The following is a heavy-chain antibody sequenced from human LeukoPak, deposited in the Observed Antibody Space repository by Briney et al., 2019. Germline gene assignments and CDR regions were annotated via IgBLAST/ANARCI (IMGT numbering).Heavy chain of an antibody. CDR1: GFTFSSYA. D-gene: IGHD3-3*01. J-gene: IGHJ4*02. CDR3: AKASRITIFGGIFSFDY. Sequence: GGSLRLSCAASGFTFSSYAMSWVRQAPGKGLEWVSAIGGSGGSTYYADSVKGRFTISRDNSKNTLYLQMNSLRAEDTAVYYCAKASRITIFGGIFSFDYWGQGTLVTVSS. V-gene: IGHV3-23*01. CDR2: IGGSGGST.